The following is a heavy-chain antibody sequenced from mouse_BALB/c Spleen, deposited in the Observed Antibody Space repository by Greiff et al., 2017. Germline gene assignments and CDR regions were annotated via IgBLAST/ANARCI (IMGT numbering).Heavy chain of an antibody. CDR3: ARPSYDGYLYAMDY. D-gene: IGHD2-3*01. J-gene: IGHJ4*01. CDR1: GFSLTSYG. V-gene: IGHV2-9*02. Sequence: QVQLKESGPGLVAPSQSLSITCTVSGFSLTSYGVHWVRQPPGKGLEWLGVIWAGGSTNYNSALMSRLSISKDNSKSQVFLKMNSLQTDDTAIYYCARPSYDGYLYAMDYWGQGTSVTVSS. CDR2: IWAGGST.